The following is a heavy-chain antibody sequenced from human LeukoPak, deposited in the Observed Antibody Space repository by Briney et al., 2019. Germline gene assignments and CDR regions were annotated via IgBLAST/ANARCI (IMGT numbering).Heavy chain of an antibody. V-gene: IGHV3-48*02. CDR2: ISPGSSTT. CDR1: GFTFSDYS. J-gene: IGHJ4*02. Sequence: GGSLRLSCAASGFTFSDYSMNWVRQAPGKGLEWVSYISPGSSTTYYADSVKGRFTISRDNAKNSLYLQMNSLRDEDTAVYYCATGRIDFWGQGTRVTVSS. CDR3: ATGRIDF.